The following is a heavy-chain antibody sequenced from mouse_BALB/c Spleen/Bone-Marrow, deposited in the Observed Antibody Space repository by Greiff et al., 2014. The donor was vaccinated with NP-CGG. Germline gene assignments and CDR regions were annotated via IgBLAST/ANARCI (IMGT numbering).Heavy chain of an antibody. Sequence: VQLQQSGPELVKPGASMKMSCKASGYTFTSYVMHWVKQKPGQGLEWIGYINPYNDGTKYNEKFKGKATLTSDKSSSTAYMELSSLTSEDSAVYYCARRQFITTAAWFAYWGQGTLVTVSA. CDR3: ARRQFITTAAWFAY. V-gene: IGHV1-14*01. CDR2: INPYNDGT. CDR1: GYTFTSYV. J-gene: IGHJ3*01. D-gene: IGHD1-2*01.